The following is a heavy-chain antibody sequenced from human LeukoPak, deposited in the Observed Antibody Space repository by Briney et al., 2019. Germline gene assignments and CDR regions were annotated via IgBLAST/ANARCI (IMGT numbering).Heavy chain of an antibody. J-gene: IGHJ4*02. V-gene: IGHV3-21*01. CDR3: ARGDDDDY. Sequence: GGSLRLSCAASGFTFSSYWMHWVRQAPGKGLEWVSSISSSGNYIYYADSIKGRFTISRDNAKNSMYLQMNSLRAEDTALYYCARGDDDDYWGQGILVTVSS. CDR2: ISSSGNYI. D-gene: IGHD1-1*01. CDR1: GFTFSSYW.